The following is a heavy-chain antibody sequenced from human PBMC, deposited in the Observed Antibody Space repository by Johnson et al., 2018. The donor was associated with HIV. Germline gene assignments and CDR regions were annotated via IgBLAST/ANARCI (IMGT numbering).Heavy chain of an antibody. CDR3: ARHGTAVVTRGAFDI. D-gene: IGHD4-23*01. V-gene: IGHV3-30*14. CDR1: GFTVSSYA. J-gene: IGHJ3*02. CDR2: ISYDGSNK. Sequence: QEQLVESGGGLVQPGGSLRLSCAASGFTVSSYAMHWVRQAPGQGLEWVAVISYDGSNKYYADSVKGRLPISRDNSKNTLYLQMNSLRAEDTAVYYCARHGTAVVTRGAFDIWGQGTMVTVSS.